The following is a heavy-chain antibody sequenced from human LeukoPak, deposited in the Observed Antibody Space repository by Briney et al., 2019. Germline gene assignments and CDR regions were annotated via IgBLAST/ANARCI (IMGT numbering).Heavy chain of an antibody. CDR1: GFTFSTYT. CDR3: ARGYQRPDY. Sequence: GGSLRLSCAASGFTFSTYTMNWVRQAPGKGLEWVSSISSSSNNINYADSVKGRFTISRDDAMNSVHLQMNSLRVEDTAVYYCARGYQRPDYWGQGTLITVSS. V-gene: IGHV3-21*01. CDR2: ISSSSNNI. J-gene: IGHJ4*02. D-gene: IGHD2-2*01.